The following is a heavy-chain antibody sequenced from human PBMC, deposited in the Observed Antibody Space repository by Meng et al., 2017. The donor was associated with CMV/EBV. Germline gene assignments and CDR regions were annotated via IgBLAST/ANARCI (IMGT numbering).Heavy chain of an antibody. CDR2: INHSGST. Sequence: SETLSLTCAVYGGSFSGYYWSWIRQPPGKGLEWIGEINHSGSTNYNPSLMSRVTISVDTSKNQFSLKLSSVTAADTAVYYCARGEGEHFDWLFGYYFDYWGQGTLVTVSS. V-gene: IGHV4-34*01. D-gene: IGHD3-9*01. CDR1: GGSFSGYY. CDR3: ARGEGEHFDWLFGYYFDY. J-gene: IGHJ4*02.